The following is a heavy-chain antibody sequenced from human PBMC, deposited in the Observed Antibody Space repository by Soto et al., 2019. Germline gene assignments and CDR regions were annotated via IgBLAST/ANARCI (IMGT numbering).Heavy chain of an antibody. CDR1: GYRFSSYW. Sequence: PGESLKISCKGSGYRFSSYWIAWVRQMPGKGLEWRGIIYPGDSDTRYSPSFQGQVTMSVDKSNSTAYLHWSSLKASDTAMYFCARQGSNGAYYYYGMDVCGQGTTVTVSS. D-gene: IGHD2-8*01. CDR2: IYPGDSDT. CDR3: ARQGSNGAYYYYGMDV. J-gene: IGHJ6*02. V-gene: IGHV5-51*01.